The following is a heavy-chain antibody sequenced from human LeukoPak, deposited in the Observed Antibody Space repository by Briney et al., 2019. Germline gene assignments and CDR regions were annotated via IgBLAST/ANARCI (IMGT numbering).Heavy chain of an antibody. CDR2: IYYSGST. D-gene: IGHD5-12*01. Sequence: PSETLSLTCTVSGGSFSSGDYYWSWLRQPPGMGLEWIGYIYYSGSTYYNPSLKSRVTISVDTSKNQFSLELSSVTAADTAVYYCARGGSGYDFGWFDPWGQGTLGTVSA. V-gene: IGHV4-30-4*02. J-gene: IGHJ5*02. CDR3: ARGGSGYDFGWFDP. CDR1: GGSFSSGDYY.